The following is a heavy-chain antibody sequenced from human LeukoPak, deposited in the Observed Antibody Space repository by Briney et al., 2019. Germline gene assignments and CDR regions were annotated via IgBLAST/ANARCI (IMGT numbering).Heavy chain of an antibody. CDR2: IYTSGST. Sequence: PSETLSLTCTVSGGSISSYYWSWIRQPAGKGLEWIGRIYTSGSTNYNPSLKSRVTMSVDTSKNQFSLKLSSVTAADTAVYYCARDGRYFDWLLSGYYYYMDVWGKGTTVTISS. V-gene: IGHV4-4*07. D-gene: IGHD3-9*01. CDR1: GGSISSYY. CDR3: ARDGRYFDWLLSGYYYYMDV. J-gene: IGHJ6*03.